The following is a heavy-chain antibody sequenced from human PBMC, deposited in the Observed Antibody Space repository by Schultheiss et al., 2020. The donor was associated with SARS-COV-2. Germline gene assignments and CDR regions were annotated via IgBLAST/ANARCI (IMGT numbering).Heavy chain of an antibody. D-gene: IGHD6-13*01. CDR1: GGSVSSGSYY. Sequence: SETLSLTCTVSGGSVSSGSYYWSWIRQPPGKGLEWIGYIYYSGSTNYNPSLKSRVTISVDTSKNQFSLKLSSVTAADTAVYYCANLIYSSSWYWADYWGQGTLVTVSS. CDR3: ANLIYSSSWYWADY. V-gene: IGHV4-61*01. J-gene: IGHJ4*02. CDR2: IYYSGST.